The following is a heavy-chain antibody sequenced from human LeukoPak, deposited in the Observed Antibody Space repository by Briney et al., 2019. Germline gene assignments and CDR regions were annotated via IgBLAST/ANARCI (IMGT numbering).Heavy chain of an antibody. V-gene: IGHV4-30-4*08. Sequence: SETLSLTCTVSGGSISSGDYYWSWIRQPPGKGLEWIGYIYYSGSTYYNPSLKSRVTISVDTSKNQFSLKPSSVTAADTAVYYCASVVGATTEYYFDYWGQGTLVTVSS. J-gene: IGHJ4*02. D-gene: IGHD1-26*01. CDR1: GGSISSGDYY. CDR2: IYYSGST. CDR3: ASVVGATTEYYFDY.